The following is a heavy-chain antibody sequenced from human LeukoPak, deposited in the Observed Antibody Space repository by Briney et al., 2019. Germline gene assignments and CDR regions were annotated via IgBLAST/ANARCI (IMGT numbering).Heavy chain of an antibody. D-gene: IGHD6-6*01. CDR3: ARDFPDSSSSRRFDY. V-gene: IGHV4-59*01. CDR2: IYYSGST. CDR1: GGSISSYY. J-gene: IGHJ4*02. Sequence: SETLSLTCTVSGGSISSYYWSWIRQPPGKGLEWIGYIYYSGSTNYTPSLKSRVTISVDTSKNQFYLKLSSVTAADTAVYYCARDFPDSSSSRRFDYWGQGTLVTVSS.